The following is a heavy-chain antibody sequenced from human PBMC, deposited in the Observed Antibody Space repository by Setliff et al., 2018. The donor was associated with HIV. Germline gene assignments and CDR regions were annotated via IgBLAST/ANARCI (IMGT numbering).Heavy chain of an antibody. CDR3: ARGTYYSPVEMTTVREGDGYYFDY. CDR2: ISWNGGTT. CDR1: GFIFDDYA. V-gene: IGHV3-43D*04. Sequence: GGSLRLSCAASGFIFDDYAMHWVRQVPGKGLEWVALISWNGGTTNYADSVKGRFTISRDSSKNSLYLQMNSLRVEDTAIYYCARGTYYSPVEMTTVREGDGYYFDYWGQGTLVTVSS. J-gene: IGHJ4*02. D-gene: IGHD4-4*01.